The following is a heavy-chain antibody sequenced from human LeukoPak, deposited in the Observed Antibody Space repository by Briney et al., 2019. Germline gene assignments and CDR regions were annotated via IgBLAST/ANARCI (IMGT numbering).Heavy chain of an antibody. V-gene: IGHV3-74*01. Sequence: GGSLRLSCAASGFTFSDYSMNWVRQAPGKGLVWVSRINSDGSSTSYADSVKGRFTISRDNAKNTLYLQMNSLRAEDTAVYYCAGNYVWGSYRYADYWGQGTLVTVSS. CDR1: GFTFSDYS. D-gene: IGHD3-16*02. CDR2: INSDGSST. J-gene: IGHJ4*02. CDR3: AGNYVWGSYRYADY.